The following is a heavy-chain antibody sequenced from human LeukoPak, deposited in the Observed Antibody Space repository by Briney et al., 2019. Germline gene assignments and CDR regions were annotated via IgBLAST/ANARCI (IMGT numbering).Heavy chain of an antibody. D-gene: IGHD3-3*01. CDR2: IYYSGST. Sequence: SETLSLTCTVSGGSISNSYYYWGWIRQPPGKGLEWIGTIYYSGSTSYNPSLKSRVTISVDTSKNQFSLKLSSATAADTAMYYCARQSTIFGVVIPNWGQGTLVTVSS. CDR3: ARQSTIFGVVIPN. V-gene: IGHV4-39*01. CDR1: GGSISNSYYY. J-gene: IGHJ4*02.